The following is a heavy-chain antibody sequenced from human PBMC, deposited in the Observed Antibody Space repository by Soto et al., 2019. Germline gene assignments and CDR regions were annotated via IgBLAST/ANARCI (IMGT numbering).Heavy chain of an antibody. J-gene: IGHJ6*02. CDR2: IIPIFGTP. D-gene: IGHD4-17*01. Sequence: QVQLMQSGAEVRKPGSSVTVSCKASGGTFTSNPISWVRQAPGQGLEWMGGIIPIFGTPHYARKFRDRVTLTADRSTHTAFMELTSLTSDETAVYYCARDLSAVKRLESFKYYRMDIWGQGTTVTVS. CDR3: ARDLSAVKRLESFKYYRMDI. V-gene: IGHV1-69*06. CDR1: GGTFTSNP.